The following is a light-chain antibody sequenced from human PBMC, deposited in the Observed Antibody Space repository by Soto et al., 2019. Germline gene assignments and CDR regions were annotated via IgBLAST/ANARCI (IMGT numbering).Light chain of an antibody. CDR2: GAS. CDR1: QSVSSSY. CDR3: QQYGSSRT. V-gene: IGKV3-20*01. J-gene: IGKJ1*01. Sequence: EIVLTQSPGTLSLSPGERATLSCRASQSVSSSYLAWYQQKPGQAPRLLIYGASSRATGIPDRFSGSGSGTYFTITISRLEPEDVAVYYCQQYGSSRTFGQGTKVEIK.